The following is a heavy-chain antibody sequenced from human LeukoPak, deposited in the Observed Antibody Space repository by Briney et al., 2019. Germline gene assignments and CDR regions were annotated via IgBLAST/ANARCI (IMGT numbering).Heavy chain of an antibody. CDR2: IIPILGIA. D-gene: IGHD5-12*01. CDR1: GGTFSSYA. Sequence: ASVKVSCKASGGTFSSYAISWVRQAPAQGLEWMGRIIPILGIANYAQKFQGRVTITADKSTSTAYMELSSLRSEDTAVYYCARDIGIVATTSRYFDYWGQGTLVTVSS. CDR3: ARDIGIVATTSRYFDY. J-gene: IGHJ4*02. V-gene: IGHV1-69*04.